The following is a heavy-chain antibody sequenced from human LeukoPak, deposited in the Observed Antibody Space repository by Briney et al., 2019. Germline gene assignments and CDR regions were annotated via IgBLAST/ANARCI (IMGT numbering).Heavy chain of an antibody. CDR1: GYSISSGYY. CDR3: ARAGDSSSVGWFDP. CDR2: IYHSGRT. J-gene: IGHJ5*02. V-gene: IGHV4-38-2*02. Sequence: PSETLSLTCTVSGYSISSGYYWGWIRQPPGKGLEWIGSIYHSGRTYYNPSLKSRVTISVDTSKNQFSLKLSSVTAADTAVYYRARAGDSSSVGWFDPWGQGTLVTVSS. D-gene: IGHD6-13*01.